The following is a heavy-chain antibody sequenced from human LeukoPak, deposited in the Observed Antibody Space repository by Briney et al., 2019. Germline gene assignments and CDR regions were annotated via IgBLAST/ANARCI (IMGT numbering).Heavy chain of an antibody. V-gene: IGHV4-34*01. D-gene: IGHD5-18*01. CDR2: INHSGST. CDR1: GGSFSGYY. Sequence: SETLSLTCAVYGGSFSGYYWSWIRQPPGKGLEWIGEINHSGSTNYNPSLKSRVTISVDKSKNQFSLKLSSETAADTAVYYCARRGGYSYGYDYYYYMDVWGKGTTVTVSS. J-gene: IGHJ6*03. CDR3: ARRGGYSYGYDYYYYMDV.